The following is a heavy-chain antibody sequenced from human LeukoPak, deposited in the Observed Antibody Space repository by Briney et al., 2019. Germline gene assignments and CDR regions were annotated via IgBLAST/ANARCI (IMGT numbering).Heavy chain of an antibody. CDR2: ISSSSSYI. CDR3: ARDYYDSSGYSGIFDY. J-gene: IGHJ4*02. CDR1: GFTFSSYS. V-gene: IGHV3-21*01. Sequence: NPGGSLRLSCAASGFTFSSYSMNWVRQAPGKGLEWASSISSSSSYIYYADSVKGRFTISRDNAKNSLYLQMNSLRAEDTAVYYCARDYYDSSGYSGIFDYWGQGTLVTVSS. D-gene: IGHD3-22*01.